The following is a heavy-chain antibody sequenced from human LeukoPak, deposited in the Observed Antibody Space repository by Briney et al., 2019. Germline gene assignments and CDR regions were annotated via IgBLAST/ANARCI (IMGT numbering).Heavy chain of an antibody. CDR1: GFTFSSHW. Sequence: GGSLRLSCAASGFTFSSHWMHWVGQAPGKGLVWVSRISPDGSTTGHADSVKGRFTTSRDNAKNTLFLQMNSLRAEDTAVYYCTRDFDFSSAIWGQGTLVTVSS. D-gene: IGHD3-3*01. V-gene: IGHV3-74*01. CDR2: ISPDGSTT. CDR3: TRDFDFSSAI. J-gene: IGHJ4*02.